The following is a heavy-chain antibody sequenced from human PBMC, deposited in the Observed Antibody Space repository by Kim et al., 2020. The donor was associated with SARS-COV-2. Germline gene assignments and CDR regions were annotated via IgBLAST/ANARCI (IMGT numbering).Heavy chain of an antibody. D-gene: IGHD3-22*01. Sequence: GGSLRLSCAASGFTFSSYAMSWVRQAPGKGLEWVSAISGSGGSTYYADSVKGRFTISRDNSKNTLYLQMNSLRAEDTAVYYCAKRKLDGRYYYDSSGYYRYWGQGTLVTVSS. CDR1: GFTFSSYA. CDR2: ISGSGGST. CDR3: AKRKLDGRYYYDSSGYYRY. J-gene: IGHJ4*02. V-gene: IGHV3-23*01.